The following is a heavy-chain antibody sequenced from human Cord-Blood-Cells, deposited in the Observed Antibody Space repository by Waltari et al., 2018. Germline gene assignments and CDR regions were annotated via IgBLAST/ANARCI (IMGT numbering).Heavy chain of an antibody. J-gene: IGHJ4*02. CDR2: IKQDGSEK. V-gene: IGHV3-7*01. CDR1: GFTFSTYW. D-gene: IGHD5-18*01. CDR3: ARAPRGYSYGIDY. Sequence: EVQLVESGGGLVQPGGSLRLSCAASGFTFSTYWMRWVRQAPGKGLEWVANIKQDGSEKYYVDSVKGRFTISRDNAKNSLYLQMNSLRAEDTAVYYCARAPRGYSYGIDYWGQGTLVTVSS.